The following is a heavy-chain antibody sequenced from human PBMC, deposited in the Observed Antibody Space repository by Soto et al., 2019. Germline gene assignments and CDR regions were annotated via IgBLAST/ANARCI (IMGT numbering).Heavy chain of an antibody. V-gene: IGHV4-39*07. CDR1: GDSISSSTYF. D-gene: IGHD3-22*01. Sequence: SETLSLTCTVSGDSISSSTYFWGWVRQPPGKGLEWIGSIYYSGSTNYNPSLKSRVTISVDTSKNQFSLKLSSVTAADTAVYYCARGYYDSSGYQPPGYWGQGTLVTVSS. J-gene: IGHJ4*02. CDR3: ARGYYDSSGYQPPGY. CDR2: IYYSGST.